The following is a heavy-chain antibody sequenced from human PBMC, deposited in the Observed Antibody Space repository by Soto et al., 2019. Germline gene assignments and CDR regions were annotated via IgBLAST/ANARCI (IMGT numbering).Heavy chain of an antibody. CDR1: GFTFSSYA. CDR3: AKLGDAVSGYFDF. V-gene: IGHV3-30*18. D-gene: IGHD3-3*01. Sequence: QVQLVQSGGGVVQPGGSLRLSCAASGFTFSSYAIHWVRQAPGKGLEWLADVSFDGSHKTYAVPVRGRFTISRDNSKKTVYLQMNSLRAEDTALYYCAKLGDAVSGYFDFWGQGTQVAVSS. J-gene: IGHJ5*01. CDR2: VSFDGSHK.